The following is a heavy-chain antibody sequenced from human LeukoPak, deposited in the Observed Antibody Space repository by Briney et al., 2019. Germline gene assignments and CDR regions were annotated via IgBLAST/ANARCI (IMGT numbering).Heavy chain of an antibody. CDR3: ARCGLVVVPAASYYYMDV. CDR2: ISAYNGNT. D-gene: IGHD2-2*01. Sequence: ASVKVSCKASGYTFTSYGISWVRQAPRQGLEWMGWISAYNGNTNYAQKLQGRVTMTTDTSTSTAYMELRSLRSDDTAVYYCARCGLVVVPAASYYYMDVWGKGTTVTVSS. CDR1: GYTFTSYG. J-gene: IGHJ6*03. V-gene: IGHV1-18*01.